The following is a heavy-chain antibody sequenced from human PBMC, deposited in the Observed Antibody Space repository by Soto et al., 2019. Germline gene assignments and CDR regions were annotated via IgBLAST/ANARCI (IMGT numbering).Heavy chain of an antibody. CDR1: GGSISSYY. CDR3: AREYSGYDPFYYYYYMDV. CDR2: IYYSGST. D-gene: IGHD5-12*01. J-gene: IGHJ6*03. V-gene: IGHV4-59*12. Sequence: PSETLSLTCTVSGGSISSYYWSWIRQPPGKGLEWIGYIYYSGSTNYNPSLKSRVTISVDTSKNQFSLKLSSVTAADTAVYYCAREYSGYDPFYYYYYMDVWGKGTTVTVSS.